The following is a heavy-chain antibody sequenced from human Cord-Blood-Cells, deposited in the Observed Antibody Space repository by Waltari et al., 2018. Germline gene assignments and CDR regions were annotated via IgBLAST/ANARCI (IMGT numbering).Heavy chain of an antibody. CDR3: ARGGSLGIINSLSWYFDL. D-gene: IGHD3-16*01. CDR2: INPNSGGT. CDR1: GYTFTGYY. V-gene: IGHV1-2*02. J-gene: IGHJ2*01. Sequence: QVQLVQSGAEVKKPGASVQVPCTASGYTFTGYYMHWVRPAPVQGLEWMGWINPNSGGTNYAQKFQGRVTMTRDTSISTAYMELSRLRSDDTAVYYCARGGSLGIINSLSWYFDLWGRGTLVTVSS.